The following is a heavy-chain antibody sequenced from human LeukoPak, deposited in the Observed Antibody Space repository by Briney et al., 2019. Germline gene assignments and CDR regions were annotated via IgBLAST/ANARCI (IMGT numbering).Heavy chain of an antibody. J-gene: IGHJ4*02. Sequence: GESLKISCKGSEYSFTSYWIGWVRQMPGKGLEWMGIIYPGDSDTRYSPSFQGQVTISADKSNSTAYLQWSSLKASDTAIYYCARQSSSSWSSYDSWGQGTLVTVSS. CDR3: ARQSSSSWSSYDS. CDR1: EYSFTSYW. V-gene: IGHV5-51*01. D-gene: IGHD6-13*01. CDR2: IYPGDSDT.